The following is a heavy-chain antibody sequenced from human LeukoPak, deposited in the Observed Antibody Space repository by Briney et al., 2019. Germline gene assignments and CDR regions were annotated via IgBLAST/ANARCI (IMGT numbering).Heavy chain of an antibody. CDR2: IRYDASNK. D-gene: IGHD3-22*01. CDR3: AKDQYYYDSSGFF. CDR1: GFTFSSYG. Sequence: PGGSLRLSCAASGFTFSSYGMHWVRQAPGKGLEWVAFIRYDASNKYYADSVKGRFTISRDNSKNTLYLQMNSLRAEDTAVYYCAKDQYYYDSSGFFWGQGTLVTVSS. J-gene: IGHJ4*02. V-gene: IGHV3-30*02.